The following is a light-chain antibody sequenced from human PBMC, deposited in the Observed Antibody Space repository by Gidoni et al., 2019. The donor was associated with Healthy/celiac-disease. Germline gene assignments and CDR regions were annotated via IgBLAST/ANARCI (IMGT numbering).Light chain of an antibody. CDR2: GAS. Sequence: EIVLTQSPGTLSLSPGERATLSCRASQSVSSSYLAWYQQKPGKAPRLLIYGASSRPTGIPDRFSGSGSGTDFTLTISRLEPEDFAVYYCQQYGSSPPWTFGQGTKVEIK. CDR1: QSVSSSY. J-gene: IGKJ1*01. V-gene: IGKV3-20*01. CDR3: QQYGSSPPWT.